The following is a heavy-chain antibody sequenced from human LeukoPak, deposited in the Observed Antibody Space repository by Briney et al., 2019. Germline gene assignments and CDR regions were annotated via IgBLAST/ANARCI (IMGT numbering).Heavy chain of an antibody. CDR1: EFTFVRHA. Sequence: PGGSLRLSCAASEFTFVRHAMNWVRQAPGKGLEWVSYISSSSFKIGYADSVKGRFTISRDNSKNSLYLQMDSLRVEDTAVYYCVRDPSYGSSWYYYMDVWGKGTTVTVSS. J-gene: IGHJ6*03. CDR2: ISSSSFKI. D-gene: IGHD6-13*01. CDR3: VRDPSYGSSWYYYMDV. V-gene: IGHV3-48*04.